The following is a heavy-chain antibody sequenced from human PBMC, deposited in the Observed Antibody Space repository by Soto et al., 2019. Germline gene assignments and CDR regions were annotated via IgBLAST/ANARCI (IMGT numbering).Heavy chain of an antibody. CDR1: GGSISSSNW. D-gene: IGHD6-6*01. J-gene: IGHJ4*02. Sequence: QVQLQESGPGLVKPSGTLSLTCAVSGGSISSSNWWSWVRQPPGKGLEWIGEIYHSGSTNYNPSLKSRVTISVDKSKNQFSLKLSSVTAADTAVYYCARSVAAGPHGGQTGGDYWGRGTLVTVSS. CDR3: ARSVAAGPHGGQTGGDY. V-gene: IGHV4-4*02. CDR2: IYHSGST.